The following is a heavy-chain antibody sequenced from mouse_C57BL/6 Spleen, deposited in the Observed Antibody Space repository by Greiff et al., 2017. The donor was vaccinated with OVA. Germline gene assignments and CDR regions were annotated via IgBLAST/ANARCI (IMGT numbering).Heavy chain of an antibody. CDR1: GYAFSSYW. J-gene: IGHJ2*01. CDR2: IYPGDGDT. D-gene: IGHD1-1*01. CDR3: ARTVVATYYFDY. Sequence: QVQLKQSGAELVKPGASVKISCKASGYAFSSYWMNWVKQRPGKGLEWIGQIYPGDGDTNYNGKFEGKATLTADKSSSTAYMQLSSLTSEDSAVYFCARTVVATYYFDYWGQGTTLTVSS. V-gene: IGHV1-80*01.